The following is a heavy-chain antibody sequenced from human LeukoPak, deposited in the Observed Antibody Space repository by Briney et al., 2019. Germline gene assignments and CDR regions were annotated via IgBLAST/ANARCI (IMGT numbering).Heavy chain of an antibody. CDR3: ARDLLGYSYDY. Sequence: GGSLRLSCAASGFTFSNYIMTWVRQAPGKGLEWVSVINNGGDTTYYADSVKGRFTISRDNSKNTLYLQMNSLRAEDTAVYYCARDLLGYSYDYWGQGTLVTVSS. CDR1: GFTFSNYI. CDR2: INNGGDTT. D-gene: IGHD5-18*01. V-gene: IGHV3-23*01. J-gene: IGHJ4*02.